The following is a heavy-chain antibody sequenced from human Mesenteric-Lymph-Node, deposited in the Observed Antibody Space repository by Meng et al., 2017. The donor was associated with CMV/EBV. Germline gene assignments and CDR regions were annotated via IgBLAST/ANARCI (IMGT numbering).Heavy chain of an antibody. D-gene: IGHD3-10*01. CDR1: GFNVRNKY. Sequence: HLGGAGGGLVQPGGSLRLSCAASGFNVRNKYMSWVRQAPGKGLEWVCIIYRGDNTYYIDSVKDRFTVSRDNSKNTMYLQMNSLRVEDTAVYYCTGDSVSNPNLDYWGQGTLVTVS. CDR2: IYRGDNT. V-gene: IGHV3-66*01. J-gene: IGHJ4*02. CDR3: TGDSVSNPNLDY.